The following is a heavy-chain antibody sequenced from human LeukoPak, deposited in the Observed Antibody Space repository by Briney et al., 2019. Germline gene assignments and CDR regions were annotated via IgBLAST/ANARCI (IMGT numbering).Heavy chain of an antibody. V-gene: IGHV3-23*01. Sequence: GGSLRLSCAASRFTFSSYAMSAVRQAPGKGRAGVSAISGSGGSTYYADSVKGRFTISRDNSKNTLYMQMNSLRAEDTAVYYCAKRTSGWEPLLYMDVWGQGTTVIVS. CDR3: AKRTSGWEPLLYMDV. CDR2: ISGSGGST. J-gene: IGHJ6*03. D-gene: IGHD1-26*01. CDR1: RFTFSSYA.